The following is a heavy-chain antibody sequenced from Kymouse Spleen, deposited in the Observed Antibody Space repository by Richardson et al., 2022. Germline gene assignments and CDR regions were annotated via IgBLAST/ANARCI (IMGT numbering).Heavy chain of an antibody. Sequence: QVQLVESGGGVVQPGRSLRLSCAASGFTFSSYGMHWVRQAPGKGLEWVAVIWYDGSNKYYADSVKGRFTISRDNSKNTLYLQMNSLRAEDTAVYYCARDYYGSGSYYKDYYYGMDVWGQGTTVTVSS. CDR2: IWYDGSNK. CDR1: GFTFSSYG. J-gene: IGHJ6*02. V-gene: IGHV3-33*01. D-gene: IGHD3-10*01. CDR3: ARDYYGSGSYYKDYYYGMDV.